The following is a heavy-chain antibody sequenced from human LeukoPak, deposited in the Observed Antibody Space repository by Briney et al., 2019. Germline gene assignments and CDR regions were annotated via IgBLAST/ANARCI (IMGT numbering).Heavy chain of an antibody. CDR1: GFTFSSYS. CDR3: ARSFRNYDFWSGYYHPYYYYMDV. D-gene: IGHD3-3*01. V-gene: IGHV3-48*04. Sequence: GGSLRLSCAASGFTFSSYSMNWVRQAPGKGLEWVSYISSSSSTIYYADSVKGRFTISRDNAKNSLYLQMNSLRAEDTAVYYCARSFRNYDFWSGYYHPYYYYMDVWGKGTTVTVSS. CDR2: ISSSSSTI. J-gene: IGHJ6*03.